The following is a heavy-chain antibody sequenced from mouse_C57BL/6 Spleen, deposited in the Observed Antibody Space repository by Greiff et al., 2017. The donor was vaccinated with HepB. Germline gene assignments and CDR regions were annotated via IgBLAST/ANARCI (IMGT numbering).Heavy chain of an antibody. CDR3: ARGTDHFDY. CDR2: IWSGGST. CDR1: GFSLTSYG. Sequence: QVQLQQSGPGLVQPSQSLSITCTVSGFSLTSYGVHWVRQSPGKGLEWLGVIWSGGSTDYNAAFISRLSISKDNSKSQVFFKMNSLQADDTAIYYCARGTDHFDYWGQGTTLTVSS. J-gene: IGHJ2*01. V-gene: IGHV2-2*01.